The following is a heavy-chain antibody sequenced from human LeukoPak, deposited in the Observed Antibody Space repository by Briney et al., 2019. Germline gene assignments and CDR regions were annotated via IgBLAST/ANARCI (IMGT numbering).Heavy chain of an antibody. Sequence: GRSLRLSCAASGFTFSSYGMHWVRQAPGKGLEWAAVISYDGSNKYYADSVKGRFTISRDNSKNTLYLQMNSLRAEDTAVYYCATDHSGSYPHFDYWGQGTLVTVSS. CDR3: ATDHSGSYPHFDY. D-gene: IGHD1-26*01. CDR1: GFTFSSYG. V-gene: IGHV3-30*03. CDR2: ISYDGSNK. J-gene: IGHJ4*02.